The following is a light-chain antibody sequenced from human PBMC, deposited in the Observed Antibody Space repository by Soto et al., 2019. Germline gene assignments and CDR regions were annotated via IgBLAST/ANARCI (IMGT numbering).Light chain of an antibody. CDR1: QSVSSK. Sequence: EIVMTQSPATLSASPGERATLSCRASQSVSSKLAWYQQKPGQAPSLIIYGASTRATGIPARFSGSGSGTEFPLTISRLQSEDFAVYYCQQYNNSLTFGGGTKVDI. J-gene: IGKJ4*01. V-gene: IGKV3-15*01. CDR2: GAS. CDR3: QQYNNSLT.